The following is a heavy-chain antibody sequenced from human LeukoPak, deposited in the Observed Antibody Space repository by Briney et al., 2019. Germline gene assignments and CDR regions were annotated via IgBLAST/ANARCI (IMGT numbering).Heavy chain of an antibody. CDR1: GYTFTSYY. V-gene: IGHV1-46*01. J-gene: IGHJ5*02. Sequence: ASVKVSCKASGYTFTSYYMHWVRQAPGQGLEWMGIINPSGGSTSYAQKFQGRVTMTRDMSTSTVYMELSSLRSEDTAVYYCARAPFGVVILNRFDPWGQGTLVTVSS. D-gene: IGHD3-3*01. CDR2: INPSGGST. CDR3: ARAPFGVVILNRFDP.